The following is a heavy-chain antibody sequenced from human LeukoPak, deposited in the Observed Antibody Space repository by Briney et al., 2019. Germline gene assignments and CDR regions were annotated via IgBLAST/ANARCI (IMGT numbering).Heavy chain of an antibody. CDR2: ISSSSSYI. Sequence: GGSLRLSCAASGFTFSSYSMNWVRQVPGKGLEWVSSISSSSSYIYYADSVKGRFTISRDNAKNSLYLQMNSLRAEDTAVYYCARGIVGAYYFDYWGQGTLVTVSS. CDR1: GFTFSSYS. CDR3: ARGIVGAYYFDY. V-gene: IGHV3-21*01. J-gene: IGHJ4*02. D-gene: IGHD1-26*01.